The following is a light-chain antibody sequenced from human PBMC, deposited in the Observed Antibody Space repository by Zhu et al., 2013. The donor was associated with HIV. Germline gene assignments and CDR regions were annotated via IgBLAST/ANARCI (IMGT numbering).Light chain of an antibody. Sequence: IVLTQSPGTLSLSPGERATLSCRASQSVGSNFLAWYQQKPGQAPTLLIYATSRRAAGISDRFSGSGSGTDFTLTITRLEPEDFAVYYCQQYGSSYTFGQGTKLEIK. CDR1: QSVGSNF. CDR2: ATS. J-gene: IGKJ2*01. CDR3: QQYGSSYT. V-gene: IGKV3-20*01.